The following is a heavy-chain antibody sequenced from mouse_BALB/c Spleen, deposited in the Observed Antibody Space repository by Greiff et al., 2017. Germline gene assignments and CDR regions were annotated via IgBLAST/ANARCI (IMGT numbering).Heavy chain of an antibody. CDR2: ISTYYGDA. CDR1: GYTFTDYA. Sequence: QVQLKQSGAELVRPGVSVKISCKGSGYTFTDYAMHWVKQSHAKSLEWIGVISTYYGDASYNQKFKGKATMTVDKSSSTAYMELGRLTSEDSAIYYCASGRRIFSSSFAYWGQGTLVTVSA. J-gene: IGHJ3*01. CDR3: ASGRRIFSSSFAY. V-gene: IGHV1S137*01. D-gene: IGHD1-1*01.